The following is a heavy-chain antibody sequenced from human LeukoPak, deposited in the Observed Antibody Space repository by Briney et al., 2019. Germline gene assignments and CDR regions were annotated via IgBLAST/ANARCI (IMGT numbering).Heavy chain of an antibody. J-gene: IGHJ4*02. V-gene: IGHV3-74*01. CDR1: GFTLSSYW. D-gene: IGHD2-15*01. Sequence: GGSLRLSCAASGFTLSSYWLHWVRQAPGKGLVWVSRISDADGSITDYADSVRGRFTITRDTAKNTLYLEMNSLGAEDTAVYYCARDLSGYSDYWGQGTLVTVSS. CDR3: ARDLSGYSDY. CDR2: ISDADGSIT.